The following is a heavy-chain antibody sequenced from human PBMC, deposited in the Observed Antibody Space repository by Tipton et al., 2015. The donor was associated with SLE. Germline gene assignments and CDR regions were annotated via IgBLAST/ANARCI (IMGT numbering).Heavy chain of an antibody. CDR1: GGSINTYY. J-gene: IGHJ4*02. D-gene: IGHD3-16*01. V-gene: IGHV4-4*07. CDR3: ARGPRGLDY. CDR2: IYSSGST. Sequence: LRLSCTVSGGSINTYYWSWLRQPAGKGLEWIGRIYSSGSTSYSYSLKSRVTMSVDTSRNQFSLRLKSVTAADTAVYYCARGPRGLDYWGQGIQVTVSS.